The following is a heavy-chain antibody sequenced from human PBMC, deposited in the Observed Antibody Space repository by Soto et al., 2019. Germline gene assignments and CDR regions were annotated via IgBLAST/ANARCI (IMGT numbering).Heavy chain of an antibody. J-gene: IGHJ4*02. CDR1: GYTFTGYY. D-gene: IGHD3-22*01. Sequence: VKVSCKASGYTFTGYYMHWVRQAPGQGLEWMGWINPNSGGTNYAQKFQGRVTMTRDTSISTAYMELSRLRSDDTAVYYCARDFYYDSSITFPDWGQGTLVTVSS. V-gene: IGHV1-2*02. CDR2: INPNSGGT. CDR3: ARDFYYDSSITFPD.